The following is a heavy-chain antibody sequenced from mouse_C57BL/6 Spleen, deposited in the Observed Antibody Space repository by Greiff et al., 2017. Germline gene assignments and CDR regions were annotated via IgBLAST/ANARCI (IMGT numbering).Heavy chain of an antibody. D-gene: IGHD2-1*01. J-gene: IGHJ2*01. Sequence: EVKVVESGGGLVKPGGSLKLSCAASGFTFSDYGMHWVRQAPEKGLEWVAYISSGSSTIYYADTVKGRFTISRDNAKNTLFLQMTSLRSEDTAMYYCARPGGNRNYFDYWGQGTTLTVSS. V-gene: IGHV5-17*01. CDR3: ARPGGNRNYFDY. CDR1: GFTFSDYG. CDR2: ISSGSSTI.